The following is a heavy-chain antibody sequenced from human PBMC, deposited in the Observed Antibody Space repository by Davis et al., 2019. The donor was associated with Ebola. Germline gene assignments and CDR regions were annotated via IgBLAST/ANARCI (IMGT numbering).Heavy chain of an antibody. CDR3: ARAMVQGVPYYYGMDV. CDR1: GGSISSGGYY. Sequence: SETLSLTCTVSGGSISSGGYYWSWIRQHPGKGLEWIGYIYYSGSTYYNPSLKSRVTISVDTSKNQFSLKLSSVTAADTAVYYCARAMVQGVPYYYGMDVWGQGTTVTVSS. J-gene: IGHJ6*02. D-gene: IGHD3-10*01. V-gene: IGHV4-31*03. CDR2: IYYSGST.